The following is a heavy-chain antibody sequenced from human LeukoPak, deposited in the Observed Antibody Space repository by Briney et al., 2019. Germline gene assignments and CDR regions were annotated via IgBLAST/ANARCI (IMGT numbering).Heavy chain of an antibody. Sequence: PSETLSLNCTVSGVAISVYSWSWVRQPPGKGLEWIGYIYNSGSTNYNRSLKSRLTISVDTSKNQFSLKLRSVTAADTAVYYCATDRELGYWGQGTLVTVSS. CDR3: ATDRELGY. J-gene: IGHJ4*02. V-gene: IGHV4-59*01. CDR1: GVAISVYS. CDR2: IYNSGST. D-gene: IGHD3-10*01.